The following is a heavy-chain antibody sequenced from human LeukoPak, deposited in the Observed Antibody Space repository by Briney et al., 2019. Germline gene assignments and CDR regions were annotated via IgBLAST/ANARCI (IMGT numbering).Heavy chain of an antibody. V-gene: IGHV3-23*01. CDR1: GFTFSSYA. CDR2: ISGSGGST. J-gene: IGHJ4*02. Sequence: GGSLRLSCAASGFTFSSYAMSWVRQAPGKGLEWVSAISGSGGSTYYADSVKGRFTISRDNSKNTLYLQMNSLRAEDKAAYYCAKDLGYYDSSGYDYWGQGTLVTVSS. CDR3: AKDLGYYDSSGYDY. D-gene: IGHD3-22*01.